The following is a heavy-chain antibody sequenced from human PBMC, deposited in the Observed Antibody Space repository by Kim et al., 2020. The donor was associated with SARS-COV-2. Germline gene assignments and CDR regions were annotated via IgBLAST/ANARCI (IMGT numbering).Heavy chain of an antibody. CDR1: GGSISSYY. D-gene: IGHD6-13*01. Sequence: SETLSLTCTVSGGSISSYYWSWIRQPPGKGLEWIGYIYYSGSTNYNPSLKSRVTISVDTSKNQFSLKLSSVTAADTAVYYCARDRGSSWYLDYYYGMDVWGQGTTVTVSS. CDR3: ARDRGSSWYLDYYYGMDV. J-gene: IGHJ6*02. V-gene: IGHV4-59*01. CDR2: IYYSGST.